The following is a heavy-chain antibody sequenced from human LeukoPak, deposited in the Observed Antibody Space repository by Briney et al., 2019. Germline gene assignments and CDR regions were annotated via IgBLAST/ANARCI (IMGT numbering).Heavy chain of an antibody. Sequence: GASVKVSCRASGYTFTGYYMHWVRQAPGQGLEWMGWINPNSGGTNYAQKFQGRVTMTRDTSISTAYMELSRLRSDDTAVYYCARQRQISPTYYYYYYYMDVWGKGTTVTISS. V-gene: IGHV1-2*02. CDR1: GYTFTGYY. CDR2: INPNSGGT. CDR3: ARQRQISPTYYYYYYYMDV. J-gene: IGHJ6*03. D-gene: IGHD2-15*01.